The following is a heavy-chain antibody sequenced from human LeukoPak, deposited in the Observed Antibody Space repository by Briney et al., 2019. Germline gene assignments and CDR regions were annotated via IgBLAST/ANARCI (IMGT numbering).Heavy chain of an antibody. CDR3: AKESSACYYFDY. CDR1: GSTFSSNG. CDR2: IPYDGRNT. J-gene: IGHJ4*02. D-gene: IGHD6-19*01. Sequence: GGSLRLSCAASGSTFSSNGMYWVRQAPGKGLEWVAFIPYDGRNTYYADSVKGRFNISRDTSKNTLYLQMINLRAEDTAVYYCAKESSACYYFDYWGQGTLVTVSS. V-gene: IGHV3-30*02.